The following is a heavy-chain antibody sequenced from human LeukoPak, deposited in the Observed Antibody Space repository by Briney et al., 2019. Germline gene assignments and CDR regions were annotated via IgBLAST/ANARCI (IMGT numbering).Heavy chain of an antibody. V-gene: IGHV3-15*01. CDR1: GFTFSNPW. CDR3: TTGPERCSSTSCYAVGVDY. Sequence: GGSLRLSCAASGFTFSNPWMSWVRQAPGKGLEWVGRIKSKTDGGTTDYAAPVKGRFTISRDGSKNTLYLQMNSLKTEDTAVYYCTTGPERCSSTSCYAVGVDYWGQGTLVTVSS. CDR2: IKSKTDGGTT. D-gene: IGHD2-2*01. J-gene: IGHJ4*02.